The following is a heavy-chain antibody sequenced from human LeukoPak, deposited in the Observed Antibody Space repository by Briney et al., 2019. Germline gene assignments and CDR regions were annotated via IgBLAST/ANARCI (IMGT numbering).Heavy chain of an antibody. Sequence: GGSLRLSCAASGFTFSSYGMHWVRQAPGKGLEWVSYISSSGSTIYYADSVKGRFTISRDNSKNTLYLQMNSLRAEDTAVYYCAKNDILTGSLDYWGQGTLVTVSS. CDR3: AKNDILTGSLDY. CDR1: GFTFSSYG. D-gene: IGHD3-9*01. J-gene: IGHJ4*02. CDR2: ISSSGSTI. V-gene: IGHV3-48*01.